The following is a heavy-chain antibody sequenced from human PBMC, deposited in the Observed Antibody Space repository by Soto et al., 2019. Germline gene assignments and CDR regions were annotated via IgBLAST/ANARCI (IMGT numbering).Heavy chain of an antibody. V-gene: IGHV3-73*01. Sequence: EVQLVESGGGLVQPGGSLKLSCAASGFTFSGAAIHWVRQASGKGRGGVGRIRSKANSYATAYAASVQGRFTVSRDDSKNTAYLQMNSLKTEDTAVYYCTLNGRRDGLVDSWGQGTLVTVSS. D-gene: IGHD1-1*01. CDR2: IRSKANSYAT. CDR1: GFTFSGAA. CDR3: TLNGRRDGLVDS. J-gene: IGHJ4*02.